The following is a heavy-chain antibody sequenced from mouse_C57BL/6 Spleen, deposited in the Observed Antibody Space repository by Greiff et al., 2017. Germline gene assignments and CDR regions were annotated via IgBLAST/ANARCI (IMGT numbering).Heavy chain of an antibody. CDR3: ARGAGGYYAMDY. Sequence: QVQLQQPGAELVKPGASVKLSCKASGYTFTSYWMHWVKQRPGQGLEWIGMIHPNSGSTNYNEKFKSKATLTVDKSSSTAYMQLSSLTSEDSAVYDCARGAGGYYAMDYWGQGTSVTVSS. J-gene: IGHJ4*01. CDR1: GYTFTSYW. CDR2: IHPNSGST. V-gene: IGHV1-64*01.